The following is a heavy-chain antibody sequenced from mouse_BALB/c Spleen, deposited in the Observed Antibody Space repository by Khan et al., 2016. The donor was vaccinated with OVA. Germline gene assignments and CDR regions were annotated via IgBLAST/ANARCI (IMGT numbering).Heavy chain of an antibody. CDR2: VNPNTDNI. CDR3: ARGYYFFAS. CDR1: GYSFTLYY. J-gene: IGHJ3*01. Sequence: IQLVQSGPDLVKPGASVKISCKASGYSFTLYYMSWVKQSHGKSLEWIGRVNPNTDNINYNQELKGKAILTVDKSSNTAYMELRSLTSEYSAVYFCARGYYFFASWGQGTLVTVSA. V-gene: IGHV1-26*01. D-gene: IGHD1-1*01.